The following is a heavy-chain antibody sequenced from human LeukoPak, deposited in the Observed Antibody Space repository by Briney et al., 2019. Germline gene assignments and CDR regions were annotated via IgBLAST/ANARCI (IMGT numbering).Heavy chain of an antibody. D-gene: IGHD4-11*01. CDR1: GGTFSSYA. CDR2: IIPILGIA. J-gene: IGHJ4*02. CDR3: ARDFIDYKGADY. Sequence: ASVKVSCKASGGTFSSYAISWVRQAPGQGLEWMGRIIPILGIANYAQKFQGRVTITADKSTSTAYMELSSLRSEDTAVYYCARDFIDYKGADYWGQGTLVTVSP. V-gene: IGHV1-69*04.